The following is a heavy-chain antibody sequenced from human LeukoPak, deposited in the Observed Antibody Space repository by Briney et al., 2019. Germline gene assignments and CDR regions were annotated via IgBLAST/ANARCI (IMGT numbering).Heavy chain of an antibody. D-gene: IGHD3-10*01. CDR3: ARGFRVRGVIITYYYYYGMDV. J-gene: IGHJ6*02. CDR1: GGSFSGYY. Sequence: SETLSLTCAVYGGSFSGYYWSWIRQPPGKGLEWIGEINHSGSTNYNPSLKSRVTISVDTSKNQFSLKLSSVTAADTAVYYCARGFRVRGVIITYYYYYGMDVWGQGTTVTVSS. V-gene: IGHV4-34*01. CDR2: INHSGST.